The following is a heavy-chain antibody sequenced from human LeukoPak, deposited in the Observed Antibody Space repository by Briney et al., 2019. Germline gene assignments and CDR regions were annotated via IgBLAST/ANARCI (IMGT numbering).Heavy chain of an antibody. V-gene: IGHV3-64D*06. J-gene: IGHJ4*02. Sequence: GGSLRLSCSASGFTFSNYAMHWVRQAPGKGLEYDSAISSNGGSTYYADSVKGRFTISRDNSKNTLYLQMSSLRAEDTAVYYCVQSGSPEMATNAFDYWGQGTLVTVSS. D-gene: IGHD5-24*01. CDR2: ISSNGGST. CDR3: VQSGSPEMATNAFDY. CDR1: GFTFSNYA.